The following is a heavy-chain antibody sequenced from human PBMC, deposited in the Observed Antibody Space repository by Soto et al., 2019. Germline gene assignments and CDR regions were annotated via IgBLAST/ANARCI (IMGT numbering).Heavy chain of an antibody. V-gene: IGHV5-51*01. CDR1: GYSFTSYW. CDR2: IYPGDSDT. J-gene: IGHJ5*02. Sequence: GESLKISCKGSGYSFTSYWIGWVRQMPGKGLEWMGIIYPGDSDTRYSPSFQGQVTISADKSISTAYLQWSSLKASDTAMYYCARLFSTRIAVARLRFAPWGQGTLVTVSS. D-gene: IGHD6-19*01. CDR3: ARLFSTRIAVARLRFAP.